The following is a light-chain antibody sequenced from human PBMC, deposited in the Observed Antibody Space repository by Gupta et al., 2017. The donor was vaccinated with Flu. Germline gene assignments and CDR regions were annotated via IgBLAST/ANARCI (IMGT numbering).Light chain of an antibody. Sequence: SYELTQPPSVSVSPGQPARITCPGDALPKQYAYWYQQKPGQAPVLVIYKDSERPSGIPERFSGSSSGTTVTLTISGVQAEDEADYYCQSADSSGTYPRVFGGGTKLTVL. CDR1: ALPKQY. CDR3: QSADSSGTYPRV. V-gene: IGLV3-25*02. CDR2: KDS. J-gene: IGLJ3*02.